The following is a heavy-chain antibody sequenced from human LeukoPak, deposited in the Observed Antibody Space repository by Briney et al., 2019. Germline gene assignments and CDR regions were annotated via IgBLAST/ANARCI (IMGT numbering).Heavy chain of an antibody. Sequence: KASETLSLTCTVSGGSISSYYWSWIQQPPGKALESIGYIYYSGSTSYNPSLKSRVTMSVDTSKNQFSLKLRSVTAADTAVYYCARLESSGYYPFDYWGQGTLVTVSS. CDR1: GGSISSYY. J-gene: IGHJ4*02. CDR2: IYYSGST. CDR3: ARLESSGYYPFDY. D-gene: IGHD3-22*01. V-gene: IGHV4-59*08.